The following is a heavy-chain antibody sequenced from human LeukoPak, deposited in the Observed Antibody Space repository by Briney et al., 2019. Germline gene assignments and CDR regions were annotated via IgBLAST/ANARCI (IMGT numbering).Heavy chain of an antibody. CDR3: ARDSPYVWGSYRPFDY. CDR2: IFHSGST. D-gene: IGHD3-16*02. Sequence: SETLSLTCTVSGGSISSSRYYWSWIRQPPGKRLEWIGYIFHSGSTNYNPSLRGRVTISVDTSKNQFSLKLSSVTAADTAVYYSARDSPYVWGSYRPFDYWGQGGLVTVSS. J-gene: IGHJ4*02. CDR1: GGSISSSRYY. V-gene: IGHV4-61*01.